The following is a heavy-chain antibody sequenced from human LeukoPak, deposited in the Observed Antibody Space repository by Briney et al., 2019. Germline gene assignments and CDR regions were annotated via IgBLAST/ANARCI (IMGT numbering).Heavy chain of an antibody. CDR2: IRYDGSNK. V-gene: IGHV3-30*02. CDR1: GFTFSSYG. J-gene: IGHJ6*03. Sequence: PGGSLRLSCAASGFTFSSYGMHWVRQAPGKGLEWVAFIRYDGSNKYYADSVKGRFTISRDNSKNTLYLQMNSLRAEDTAVYYCAKGTRVVVPAAMGRGYMDVWGKGTTVTVSS. D-gene: IGHD2-2*01. CDR3: AKGTRVVVPAAMGRGYMDV.